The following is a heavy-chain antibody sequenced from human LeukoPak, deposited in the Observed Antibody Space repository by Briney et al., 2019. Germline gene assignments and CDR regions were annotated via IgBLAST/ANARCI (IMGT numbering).Heavy chain of an antibody. CDR3: ARELRRDDC. D-gene: IGHD2-21*01. V-gene: IGHV1-8*01. Sequence: ASVKVSGKPSGYTFTIYDINWVRQAPGQGLEWMGWMNPNSGKTGYAQKFQGRVTMTWDTSISTAYMELSSLRSEDTAIYYCARELRRDDCWGQGTLVTVSS. J-gene: IGHJ4*02. CDR2: MNPNSGKT. CDR1: GYTFTIYD.